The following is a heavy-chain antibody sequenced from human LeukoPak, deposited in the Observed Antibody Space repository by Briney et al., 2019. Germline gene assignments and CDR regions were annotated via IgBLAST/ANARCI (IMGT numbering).Heavy chain of an antibody. CDR1: GFTFSTYA. D-gene: IGHD2-15*01. CDR3: ARDYHCSGGRCYDDAFDI. V-gene: IGHV3-30*01. CDR2: ISHDDRNK. Sequence: GGSLRLSCAASGFTFSTYAIHWVRQVPGKGLDWVALISHDDRNKYYADSVKGRFTISRDSSKNTLYLQMNSLRAEDTAVYYCARDYHCSGGRCYDDAFDIWGQGTMVTVSS. J-gene: IGHJ3*02.